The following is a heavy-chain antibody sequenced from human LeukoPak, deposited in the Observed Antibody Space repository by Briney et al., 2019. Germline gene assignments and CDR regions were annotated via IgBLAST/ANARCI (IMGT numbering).Heavy chain of an antibody. CDR3: AKDRIVAIGTSYHYYGMDV. V-gene: IGHV3-23*01. CDR1: GFTFSSYG. D-gene: IGHD4-23*01. CDR2: ISGSGGNT. Sequence: PGGSLRLSCAASGFTFSSYGMNWVRQAPGKGLEWVSSISGSGGNTYYADSVKGRFTISRDNSKSTLYLQVNSLRVEDTAVYFCAKDRIVAIGTSYHYYGMDVWGQGTTVTVSS. J-gene: IGHJ6*02.